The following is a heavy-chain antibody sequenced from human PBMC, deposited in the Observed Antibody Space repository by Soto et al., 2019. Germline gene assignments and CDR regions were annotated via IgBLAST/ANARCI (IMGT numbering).Heavy chain of an antibody. J-gene: IGHJ6*02. CDR2: ISNSRSNK. D-gene: IGHD6-19*01. V-gene: IGHV3-48*01. CDR1: GFTFSSYS. CDR3: AKDVRSLYSSGWGPDYYYGMDV. Sequence: GGSLRLSYAASGFTFSSYSMNWVRQAPGKGLEWVSYISNSRSNKYYADSVKGRFTISRDNSKNTLYLQMNSLRAEDTAVYYCAKDVRSLYSSGWGPDYYYGMDVWGHGTTVTVS.